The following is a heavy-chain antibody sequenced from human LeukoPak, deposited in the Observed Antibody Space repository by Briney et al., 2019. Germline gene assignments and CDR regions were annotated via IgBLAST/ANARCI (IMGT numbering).Heavy chain of an antibody. Sequence: GGSLRLSCAASGFTFSSYGMHWVRQAPGKGLEWVAVISYDGSNKYYADSVKGRFTISRDNPNNTLFLQMNSLRVEDTAVYYCARGGRFGESNFWGQGTLVTVSS. CDR1: GFTFSSYG. D-gene: IGHD4-17*01. CDR3: ARGGRFGESNF. V-gene: IGHV3-30*12. J-gene: IGHJ4*02. CDR2: ISYDGSNK.